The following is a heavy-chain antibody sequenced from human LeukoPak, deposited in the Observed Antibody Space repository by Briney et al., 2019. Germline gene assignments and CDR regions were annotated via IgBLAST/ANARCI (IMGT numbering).Heavy chain of an antibody. CDR2: IYTSGST. CDR3: AGLSWNGDYYYYYIDV. D-gene: IGHD1-1*01. V-gene: IGHV4-4*07. J-gene: IGHJ6*03. CDR1: GGSISSYY. Sequence: SETQSLTCTVSGGSISSYYWSWIRQPAGKGLEWIGRIYTSGSTNFNLSLKSRVTMSVDTSKNQSSLKVSSVTAADTAVYYCAGLSWNGDYYYYYIDVWGKGTTVTVSS.